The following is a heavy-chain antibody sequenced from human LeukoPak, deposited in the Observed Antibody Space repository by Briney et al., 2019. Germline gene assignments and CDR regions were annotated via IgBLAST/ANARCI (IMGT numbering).Heavy chain of an antibody. D-gene: IGHD5-12*01. CDR1: GFTLSSHR. J-gene: IGHJ5*02. CDR2: IRYDGSNK. CDR3: AKDVVSGYDLGWFDT. V-gene: IGHV3-30*02. Sequence: GGSLRLSCAASGFTLSSHRMHWVRQAPGKGLEWVAFIRYDGSNKYYADSVKGRFTISRDISKNTLYLQMNSLRAEDTAVYNCAKDVVSGYDLGWFDTWGQGTLVTVSS.